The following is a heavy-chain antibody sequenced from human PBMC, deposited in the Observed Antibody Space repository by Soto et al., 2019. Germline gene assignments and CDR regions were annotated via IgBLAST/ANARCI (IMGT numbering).Heavy chain of an antibody. CDR1: GGSISRGDYC. CDR3: AKDLLGFGYTSADV. CDR2: IYYSGST. Sequence: SLTCTVSGGSISRGDYCWCWIPQPPGKGLEWIGYIYYSGSTYYNPSLKSRVTISVDTSKNQFSLKLSSVTAADTAVYYGAKDLLGFGYTSADVWGQGTTVTVSS. V-gene: IGHV4-30-4*01. D-gene: IGHD3-10*01. J-gene: IGHJ6*02.